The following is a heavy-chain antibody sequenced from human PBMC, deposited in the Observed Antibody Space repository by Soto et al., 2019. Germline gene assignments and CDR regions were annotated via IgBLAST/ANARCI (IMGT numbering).Heavy chain of an antibody. CDR2: IHPSGST. CDR3: SRLNGYCISTNCHGYYGMDV. D-gene: IGHD2-2*03. Sequence: SETLSLTCAVSDESLSDYYYTWTRQPPGKGLEWIGEIHPSGSTHYNPSLTTRVTLSQDTSKKQFSLTLLSVTAADTAVYYCSRLNGYCISTNCHGYYGMDVWGQGTTVTVS. V-gene: IGHV4-34*01. CDR1: DESLSDYY. J-gene: IGHJ6*02.